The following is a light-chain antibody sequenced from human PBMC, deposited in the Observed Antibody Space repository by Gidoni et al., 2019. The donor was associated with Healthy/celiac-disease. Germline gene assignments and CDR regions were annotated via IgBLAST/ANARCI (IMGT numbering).Light chain of an antibody. V-gene: IGKV1-5*03. CDR3: QQYNSYLT. Sequence: DIQMTQSPSTLSASVGDRVTITCRASQSISSWLAWYQQKPGKAAKLLIYKASSLESGVPSRFSGSGSGTEFTLTSSSLQPDDFATYYCQQYNSYLTFGQGTKVEIK. CDR2: KAS. J-gene: IGKJ1*01. CDR1: QSISSW.